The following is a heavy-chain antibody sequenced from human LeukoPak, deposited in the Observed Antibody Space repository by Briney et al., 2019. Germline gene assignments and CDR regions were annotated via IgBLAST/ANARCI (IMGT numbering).Heavy chain of an antibody. J-gene: IGHJ5*02. CDR1: GGSISSSNW. CDR2: IYHSGST. D-gene: IGHD3-9*01. Sequence: SETLSLTCAVSGGSISSSNWWSWVRQPPGKGLEWIGEIYHSGSTNYNPSLKSRVTISVDKSKNQFSLKLSSVTAADTAVYYCARDFSLSGLRYFDWPTNWFDPWGQGTLVTVSS. CDR3: ARDFSLSGLRYFDWPTNWFDP. V-gene: IGHV4-4*02.